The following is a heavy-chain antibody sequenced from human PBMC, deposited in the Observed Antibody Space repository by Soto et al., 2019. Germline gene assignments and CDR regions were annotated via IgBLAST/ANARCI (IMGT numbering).Heavy chain of an antibody. D-gene: IGHD6-13*01. J-gene: IGHJ4*02. CDR3: ARDGEGKAAAGMVY. CDR2: IYLGCSI. CDR1: GGSISSYY. V-gene: IGHV4-59*01. Sequence: PSQTLSVTRSVSGGSISSYYDTWIRQTPGKGLEWIGYIYLGCSINYNPSFKSRVIISVDTSKNQFSVRLSSVTAADTAVYYCARDGEGKAAAGMVYWGQGTLVTVSS.